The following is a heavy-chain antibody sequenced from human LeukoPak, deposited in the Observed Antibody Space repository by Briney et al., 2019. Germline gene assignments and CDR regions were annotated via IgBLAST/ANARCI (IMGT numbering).Heavy chain of an antibody. CDR1: GGSISSSSYY. CDR2: IYYSGST. J-gene: IGHJ4*02. Sequence: SETLSLTCTVSGGSISSSSYYWGWIRQPPGKGLGWIGSIYYSGSTYYNPSLKSRVTISVDTSKNQSSLKLSSVTAADTAVYYCASPPHYGDYVVRDYWGQGTLVTVSS. V-gene: IGHV4-39*01. D-gene: IGHD4-17*01. CDR3: ASPPHYGDYVVRDY.